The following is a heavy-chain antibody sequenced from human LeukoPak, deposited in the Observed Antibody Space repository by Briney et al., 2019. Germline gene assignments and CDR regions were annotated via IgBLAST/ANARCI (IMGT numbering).Heavy chain of an antibody. CDR3: ARETDSTLFDY. CDR2: VYYSGST. V-gene: IGHV4-39*07. CDR1: GGSISNTNYY. Sequence: PSETLSLTCTVSGGSISNTNYYWGWIRQPPGKGLEWIGTVYYSGSTYYNPSLKSRVTMSVDTSKKQFSLKLTSVTAADTAVYYCARETDSTLFDYWGQGALVTVSS. J-gene: IGHJ4*02. D-gene: IGHD2-2*01.